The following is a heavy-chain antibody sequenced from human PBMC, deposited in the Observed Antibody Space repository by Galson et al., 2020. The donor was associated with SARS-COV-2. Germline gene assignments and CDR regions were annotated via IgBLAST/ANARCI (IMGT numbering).Heavy chain of an antibody. D-gene: IGHD2-8*01. Sequence: PGGSLRLSCAASGFTFSGSAMHWVRQASGKGLEWVGRIRSKANSYATAYAASVKGRFTISRDDSKNTAYLQMNSLKTEDTAVYYCIRDNGVPGSWGQGTLVTVSS. CDR2: IRSKANSYAT. V-gene: IGHV3-73*01. CDR3: IRDNGVPGS. J-gene: IGHJ5*02. CDR1: GFTFSGSA.